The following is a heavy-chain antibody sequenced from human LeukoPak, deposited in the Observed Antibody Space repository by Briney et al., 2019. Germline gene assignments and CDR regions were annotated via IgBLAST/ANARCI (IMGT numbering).Heavy chain of an antibody. V-gene: IGHV3-9*01. D-gene: IGHD3-10*01. Sequence: GRSLRLSCAASGFTFDDYAMHWVRQAPGKGLEWVSGISWNSGSIGYADSVKGRFTISRDNAKNSLYLQMNSLRAEDTALYYCAKGSRYYGSGSSLFDYWGQGTLVTVSS. CDR3: AKGSRYYGSGSSLFDY. CDR1: GFTFDDYA. CDR2: ISWNSGSI. J-gene: IGHJ4*02.